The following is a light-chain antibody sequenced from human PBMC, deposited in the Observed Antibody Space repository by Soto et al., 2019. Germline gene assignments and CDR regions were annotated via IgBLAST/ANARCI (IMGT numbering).Light chain of an antibody. J-gene: IGKJ1*01. CDR2: YTS. CDR1: QYVGTR. CDR3: HQRKSWPRT. V-gene: IGKV3-11*01. Sequence: IVLTQSPATLSSSPLETVSLSCRASQYVGTRLAWYQHKPGQAPRLLIYYTSNRATGIPARFSGSGSGTDFTLTINSLAPEDFAIYYCHQRKSWPRTFGQGTKVDI.